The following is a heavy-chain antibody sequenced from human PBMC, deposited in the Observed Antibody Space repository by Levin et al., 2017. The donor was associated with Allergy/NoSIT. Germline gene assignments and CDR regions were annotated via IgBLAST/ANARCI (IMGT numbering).Heavy chain of an antibody. D-gene: IGHD2-21*01. CDR1: GFTFNTYG. CDR3: AKDQGDVYRVIDGMDG. CDR2: ISYDGSHK. Sequence: GGSLRLSCAASGFTFNTYGMHWVRQAPGKGLDWVALISYDGSHKYYADSVKGRFTISRDNSKNTLYLQMNSLRAEDTAVYYCAKDQGDVYRVIDGMDGWGQGTTVTVSS. V-gene: IGHV3-30*18. J-gene: IGHJ6*02.